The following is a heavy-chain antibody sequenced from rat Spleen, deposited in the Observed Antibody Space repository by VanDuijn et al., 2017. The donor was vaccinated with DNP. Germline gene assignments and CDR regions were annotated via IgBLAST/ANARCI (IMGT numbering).Heavy chain of an antibody. CDR3: ARHGDYSGALDY. D-gene: IGHD1-1*01. J-gene: IGHJ2*01. Sequence: EVQLVESGGGLVQPGRSLKLSCAASGFTFSDYYMAWVRQAPTKGLEWVAYISYDGGSTYYGDSVKGRFTISRDNAKSTLYLQMNSLRSEDMATYYCARHGDYSGALDYWGQGVMVTVSS. CDR1: GFTFSDYY. V-gene: IGHV5-22*01. CDR2: ISYDGGST.